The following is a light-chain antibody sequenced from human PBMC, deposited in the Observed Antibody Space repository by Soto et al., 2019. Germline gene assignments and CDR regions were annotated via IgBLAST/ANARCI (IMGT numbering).Light chain of an antibody. CDR1: RSVSRY. V-gene: IGKV3-11*01. CDR3: YKYYDSPLT. J-gene: IGKJ5*01. Sequence: DIVLTQSPATLSLSPGDSATLSCRASRSVSRYLAWYQQKTGQAPRILIYDKSYRAAGIPDRLSGSGSATDLNLTISRVQAEDVAVYYCYKYYDSPLTFGQGTRLEIK. CDR2: DKS.